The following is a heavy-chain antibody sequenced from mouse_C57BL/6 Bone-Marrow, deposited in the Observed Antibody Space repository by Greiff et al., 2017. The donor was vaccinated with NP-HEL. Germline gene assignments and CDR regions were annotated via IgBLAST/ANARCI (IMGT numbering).Heavy chain of an antibody. J-gene: IGHJ2*01. CDR2: IYPRSGNT. CDR1: GYTFTSYG. Sequence: QVHVKQSGAELARPGASVKLSCKASGYTFTSYGISWVKQRTGQGLEWIGEIYPRSGNTYYNEKFKGKATLTADKSSSTAYMELRSLTSEDSAVYFCITTVVAYYFDYWGQGTTLTVSS. V-gene: IGHV1-81*01. D-gene: IGHD1-1*01. CDR3: ITTVVAYYFDY.